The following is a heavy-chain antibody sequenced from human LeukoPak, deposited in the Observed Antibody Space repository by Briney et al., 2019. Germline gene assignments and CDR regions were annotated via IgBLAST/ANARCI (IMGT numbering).Heavy chain of an antibody. V-gene: IGHV3-11*04. CDR1: GFTFSDYY. CDR2: ISSSGSTI. J-gene: IGHJ4*02. D-gene: IGHD6-13*01. Sequence: GGSLRLSCAASGFTFSDYYMSWIRQAPGKGLEWVSYISSSGSTIYYADSVKGRFTISRDNAKNSLYLQMNSLRGEDTAVYYCAKSFGPVIAAAGTRADWGQGTLVTVSS. CDR3: AKSFGPVIAAAGTRAD.